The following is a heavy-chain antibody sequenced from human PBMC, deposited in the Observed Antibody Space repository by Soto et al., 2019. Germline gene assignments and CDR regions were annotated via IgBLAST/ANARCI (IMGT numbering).Heavy chain of an antibody. Sequence: QVQLVQSGAEVKKPGSSVKVSCKASGGTFSNSGISWVRQAPGQELEWMGGIVPIFGTANYAQRFRGRATITADESTNTAYLDLSSLRSGDTAVYYCAREGGTYSLDSWGQGTLVTVSS. V-gene: IGHV1-69*01. D-gene: IGHD2-15*01. J-gene: IGHJ4*02. CDR1: GGTFSNSG. CDR3: AREGGTYSLDS. CDR2: IVPIFGTA.